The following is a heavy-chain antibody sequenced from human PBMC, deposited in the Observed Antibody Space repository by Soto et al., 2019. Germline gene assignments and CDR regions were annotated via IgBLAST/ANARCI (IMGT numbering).Heavy chain of an antibody. D-gene: IGHD6-19*01. J-gene: IGHJ4*02. CDR2: IYNSGTT. V-gene: IGHV4-30-2*01. CDR3: AGPRGSSEDFDY. CDR1: GGSISSGGYS. Sequence: SETLSLTXAVSGGSISSGGYSWSWIRQPPGKGLEWIGYIYNSGTTYYSPSLKSRVTILVDTSENQFSLNLRSVTAADTAVYYCAGPRGSSEDFDYWGQGTLVTVSS.